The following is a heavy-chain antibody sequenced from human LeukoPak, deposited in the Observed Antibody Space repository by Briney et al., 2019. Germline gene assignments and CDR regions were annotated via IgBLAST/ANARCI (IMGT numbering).Heavy chain of an antibody. CDR3: ARPRSTSSNWFDP. D-gene: IGHD2-2*01. J-gene: IGHJ5*02. V-gene: IGHV1-69*01. CDR2: IIPIFGTA. CDR1: GGTFSSYA. Sequence: ASVKVSCKASGGTFSSYAISWVRQAPGQGLEWMGGIIPIFGTANYAQKFQGRVTITADESTSTAYMELSSLRSDDTAVYYCARPRSTSSNWFDPWGQGTLVTVSS.